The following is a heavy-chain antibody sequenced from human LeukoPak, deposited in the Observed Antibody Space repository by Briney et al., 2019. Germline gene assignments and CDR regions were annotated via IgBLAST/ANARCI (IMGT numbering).Heavy chain of an antibody. CDR3: ASDVGATTWGVWDY. J-gene: IGHJ4*02. CDR2: IYTSGST. CDR1: GDSISSGDYY. D-gene: IGHD1-26*01. V-gene: IGHV4-61*02. Sequence: SETLSLTCTVSGDSISSGDYYWSWIRQPAGKGLEWIGRIYTSGSTNYNPSLKSRVTMSVDTSKNQFSLKLSSVTAADTAVYYCASDVGATTWGVWDYWGQGTLVTVSS.